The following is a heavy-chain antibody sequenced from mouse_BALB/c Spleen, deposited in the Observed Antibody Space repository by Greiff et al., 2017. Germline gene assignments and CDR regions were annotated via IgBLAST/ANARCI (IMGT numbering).Heavy chain of an antibody. CDR2: ISSGSSTI. D-gene: IGHD1-1*01. CDR3: ARSDYGSSRY. J-gene: IGHJ2*01. V-gene: IGHV5-17*02. CDR1: GFTFSSFG. Sequence: EVKVVESGGGLVQPGGSRKLSCAASGFTFSSFGMHWVRQAPEKGLEWVAYISSGSSTIYYADTVKGRFTISRDNPKNTLFLQMTSLRSEDTAMYYCARSDYGSSRYWGQGTTLTVSS.